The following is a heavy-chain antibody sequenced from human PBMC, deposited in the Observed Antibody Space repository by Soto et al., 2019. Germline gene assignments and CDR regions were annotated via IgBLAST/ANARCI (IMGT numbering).Heavy chain of an antibody. J-gene: IGHJ4*02. CDR2: IYWDDDE. Sequence: QITLKESGPTLVKPTQTLTLTCAFSGFSLSTTGVGVGWIRQPPGKALEWLAFIYWDDDERYRPSLKSRLTITRDTSKTQVVLTMANMDPVDTATYYCARTSVNWGSRGLSDHWGQGTLVTVSS. CDR3: ARTSVNWGSRGLSDH. V-gene: IGHV2-5*02. D-gene: IGHD7-27*01. CDR1: GFSLSTTGVG.